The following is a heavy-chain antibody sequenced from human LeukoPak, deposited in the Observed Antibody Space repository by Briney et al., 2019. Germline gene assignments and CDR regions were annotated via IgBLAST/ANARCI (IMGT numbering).Heavy chain of an antibody. D-gene: IGHD4-11*01. Sequence: GGSLRLSCAASGFTFSSYAMTWVRQAPGKGLEWVSGISGSGGSTHYADSVKGRFTISRDNSKNTLYMQMSNLKSEDTAVYYCAKVGLFGVTTVYNWFDPWGQGTLVTVPS. J-gene: IGHJ5*02. V-gene: IGHV3-23*01. CDR3: AKVGLFGVTTVYNWFDP. CDR2: ISGSGGST. CDR1: GFTFSSYA.